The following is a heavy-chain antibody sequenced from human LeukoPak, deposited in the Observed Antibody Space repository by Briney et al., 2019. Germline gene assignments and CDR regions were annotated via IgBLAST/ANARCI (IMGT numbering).Heavy chain of an antibody. V-gene: IGHV3-48*03. Sequence: RSGGSLRLSCAASGFTFSSYEMNWVRQAPGKGLEWVSYISSSGSTIYCADSVKGRFTISRDNAKNSLYLQMNSLRAEDTAVYYCAALMVVTASFYYWGQGTLVTVSS. CDR3: AALMVVTASFYY. D-gene: IGHD2-21*02. J-gene: IGHJ4*02. CDR2: ISSSGSTI. CDR1: GFTFSSYE.